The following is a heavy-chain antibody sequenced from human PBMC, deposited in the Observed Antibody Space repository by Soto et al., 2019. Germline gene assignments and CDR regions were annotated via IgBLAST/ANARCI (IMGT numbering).Heavy chain of an antibody. J-gene: IGHJ5*02. D-gene: IGHD2-2*01. CDR2: ISSSSSYI. V-gene: IGHV3-21*01. CDR3: ARSPQLLAIEDWFDP. CDR1: GFTFSSYS. Sequence: GGSLRLSCAASGFTFSSYSMNWVRQAPGKGLEWVSSISSSSSYIYYADSVKGRFTISRDNAKNSLYLQMNSLRAEDTAVYYCARSPQLLAIEDWFDPWGQGTLVTVSS.